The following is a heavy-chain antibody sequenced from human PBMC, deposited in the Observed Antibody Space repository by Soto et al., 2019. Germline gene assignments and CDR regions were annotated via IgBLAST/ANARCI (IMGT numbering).Heavy chain of an antibody. V-gene: IGHV1-69*13. CDR3: ATLNSFGSDY. J-gene: IGHJ4*02. Sequence: RASVKVSCKASGGTFSSYAISWVRQAPGQGLEWMGGIIPIFGTANYAQKFQGRVTITADESTSTAYMELSSLRAEDTAVYYCATLNSFGSDYWGRGTLVTSPQ. CDR2: IIPIFGTA. CDR1: GGTFSSYA. D-gene: IGHD5-18*01.